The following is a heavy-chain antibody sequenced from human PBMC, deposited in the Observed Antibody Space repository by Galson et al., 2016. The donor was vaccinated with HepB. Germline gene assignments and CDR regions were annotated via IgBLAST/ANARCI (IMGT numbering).Heavy chain of an antibody. CDR1: GFTFSSYG. J-gene: IGHJ4*02. CDR3: AKDRTPFAFLWFGEFDY. V-gene: IGHV3-30*18. CDR2: ISYDGSNK. D-gene: IGHD3-10*01. Sequence: SLRLSCAASGFTFSSYGLHWVRQAPGKGLEWVADISYDGSNKFYADSVKGRFTISRDNSKNTLYRQMNSLRAEDTAVYYFAKDRTPFAFLWFGEFDYWGQGTLVTASS.